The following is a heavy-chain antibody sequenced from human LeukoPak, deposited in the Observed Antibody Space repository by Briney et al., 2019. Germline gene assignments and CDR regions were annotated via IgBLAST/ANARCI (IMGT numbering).Heavy chain of an antibody. J-gene: IGHJ4*02. CDR2: IYTSGSP. Sequence: MTSETLSLTCTVSGGSISSYYWSWIRQPPGKGLEWIGYIYTSGSPNYNPSLKSRVTISVDTSKDQFSLKLSSVTAADTAVYYCARHYYGAYYFDYWGQGTLVTVSS. V-gene: IGHV4-4*09. CDR3: ARHYYGAYYFDY. D-gene: IGHD4-17*01. CDR1: GGSISSYY.